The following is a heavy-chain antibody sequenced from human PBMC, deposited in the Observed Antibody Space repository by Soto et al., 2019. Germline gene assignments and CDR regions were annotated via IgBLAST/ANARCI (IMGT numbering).Heavy chain of an antibody. CDR1: GYTFTSYY. J-gene: IGHJ6*02. D-gene: IGHD3-3*01. V-gene: IGHV1-46*01. CDR3: AREYYDFWSGYDRVYYYYGMDV. Sequence: ASVKVSCKASGYTFTSYYMHWVRQAPGQGLEWMGIINPSGGSTSYAQKFQGRVTMTRDTSTSTVYMELSSLRSEDTAVYYCAREYYDFWSGYDRVYYYYGMDVWGQGTTVNVS. CDR2: INPSGGST.